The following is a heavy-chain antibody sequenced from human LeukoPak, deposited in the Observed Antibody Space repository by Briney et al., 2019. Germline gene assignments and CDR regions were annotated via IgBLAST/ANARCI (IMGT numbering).Heavy chain of an antibody. CDR1: GFTFSSNG. V-gene: IGHV3-33*01. Sequence: GGSLRLSCAASGFTFSSNGMLCVRQAPGKGLEWVAVIWYDGSEKYYADSVRGRFTISRDNSKNTLYLQMNSLRAEDTAVYYCAGVFDIWGQGTMVTVSS. J-gene: IGHJ3*02. CDR2: IWYDGSEK. CDR3: AGVFDI.